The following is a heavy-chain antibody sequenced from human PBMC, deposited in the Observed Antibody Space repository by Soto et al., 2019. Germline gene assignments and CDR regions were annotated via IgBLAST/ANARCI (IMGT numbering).Heavy chain of an antibody. D-gene: IGHD2-2*01. CDR1: GYTFTSYD. V-gene: IGHV1-8*01. J-gene: IGHJ4*02. CDR2: MNPNSGNT. CDR3: ARGEGGYCSSTSCPRYYFDY. Sequence: QVQLVQSGAEVKKPGASVKASCKASGYTFTSYDINWVRQATGQGLEWMGWMNPNSGNTGYAQKFQGRVTMTRNTSISTAYMELSSLRSEDTAVYYCARGEGGYCSSTSCPRYYFDYWGQGTLVTVSS.